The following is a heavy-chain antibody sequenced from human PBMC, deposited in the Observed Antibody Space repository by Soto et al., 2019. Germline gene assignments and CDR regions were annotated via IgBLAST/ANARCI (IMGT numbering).Heavy chain of an antibody. V-gene: IGHV4-39*01. CDR2: IYYSGST. D-gene: IGHD2-8*01. CDR3: ARRGYYAISAFDI. J-gene: IGHJ6*02. Sequence: SETLSLTCTVSGGSISSSSYYWGWIRQPPGKGLEWIGSIYYSGSTYYNPSLKSRVTISVDTSKNQFSLKLSSVTAADTAVYYCARRGYYAISAFDIWGQGTTVTFSS. CDR1: GGSISSSSYY.